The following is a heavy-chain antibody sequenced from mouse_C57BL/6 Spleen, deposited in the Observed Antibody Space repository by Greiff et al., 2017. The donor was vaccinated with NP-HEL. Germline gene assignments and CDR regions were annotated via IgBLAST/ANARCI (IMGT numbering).Heavy chain of an antibody. CDR2: INPNNGGT. J-gene: IGHJ1*03. D-gene: IGHD1-1*01. CDR3: ARKEYYYGSSPYWYFDV. V-gene: IGHV1-18*01. Sequence: EVQLQQSGPELVKPGASVKIPCKASGYTFTDYNMDWVKQSHGKSLEWIGDINPNNGGTIYNQKFKGKATLTVDKSSSTAYMELRSLTSEDTAVYYCARKEYYYGSSPYWYFDVWGTGTTVTVSS. CDR1: GYTFTDYN.